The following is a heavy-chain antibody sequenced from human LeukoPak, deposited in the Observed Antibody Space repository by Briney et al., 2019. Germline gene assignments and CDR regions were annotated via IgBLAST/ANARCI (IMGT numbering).Heavy chain of an antibody. Sequence: KTGGSLRLSCAASGFTFSSYAMSWIRQAPGKGLEWVSYISSSGSTIYYADSVKGRFTISRDNAKNSLYLQMNSLRAEDTAVYYCARDDTHYYDILTGYYKYWGQGTLVTVSS. CDR3: ARDDTHYYDILTGYYKY. CDR1: GFTFSSYA. D-gene: IGHD3-9*01. CDR2: ISSSGSTI. V-gene: IGHV3-11*04. J-gene: IGHJ4*02.